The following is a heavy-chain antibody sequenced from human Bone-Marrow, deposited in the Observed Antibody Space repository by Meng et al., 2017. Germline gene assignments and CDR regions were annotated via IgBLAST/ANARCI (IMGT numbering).Heavy chain of an antibody. CDR1: AFTLSNYA. CDR3: ARQVGPDY. D-gene: IGHD1-26*01. J-gene: IGHJ4*02. CDR2: ISGSGGST. Sequence: EGQVWESGGALVQPGGSLSLSCAASAFTLSNYAMIWVRRAPGKGLEWVSAISGSGGSTYYPDSVKGRFTISRDNSKNTLFLQMNSLRVEDTAIYYCARQVGPDYWGQGTLVTVSS. V-gene: IGHV3-23*01.